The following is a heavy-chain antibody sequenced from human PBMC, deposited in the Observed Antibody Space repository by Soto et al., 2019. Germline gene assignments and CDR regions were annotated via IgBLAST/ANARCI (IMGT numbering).Heavy chain of an antibody. Sequence: PSETLSLTCAVYGGSFSGYYWSGIRQPPGKGLEWIGEINHSGSTNYNPSLKSRVTISVDTSKNQFSLKLSSVTAADTAVYYRAREVAAASFYYYYYGMDVWGQGTTVTVS. CDR2: INHSGST. J-gene: IGHJ6*02. CDR1: GGSFSGYY. CDR3: AREVAAASFYYYYYGMDV. V-gene: IGHV4-34*01. D-gene: IGHD6-13*01.